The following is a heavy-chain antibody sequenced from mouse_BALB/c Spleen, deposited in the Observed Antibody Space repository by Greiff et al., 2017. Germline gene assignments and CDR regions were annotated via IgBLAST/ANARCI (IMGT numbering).Heavy chain of an antibody. D-gene: IGHD2-3*01. V-gene: IGHV1S22*01. CDR1: GYTFTSYW. Sequence: LQQPGSELVRPGASVKLSCKASGYTFTSYWIHWVKQRPGQGLEWIGNIYPGSGSTNYDEKFKSKATLTVDTSSSTAYMQLSSLTSEDSAVYYCTRSGDDGYGDYWGQGTTLTVSS. J-gene: IGHJ2*01. CDR2: IYPGSGST. CDR3: TRSGDDGYGDY.